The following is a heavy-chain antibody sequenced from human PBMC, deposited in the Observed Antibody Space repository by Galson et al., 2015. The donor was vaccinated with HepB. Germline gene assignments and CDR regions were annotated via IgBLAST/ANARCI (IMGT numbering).Heavy chain of an antibody. CDR1: GFTFSSYW. CDR2: INQAGAKK. J-gene: IGHJ4*02. Sequence: SLRLSCAASGFTFSSYWMTWVRQAPGKGLEWVANINQAGAKKNYVDSVKGRFTISRDNAKNSLYLEMNSLRAEDTAMYHCARDSTYYDGSAYYDNLDSWGQGTLVTVSS. V-gene: IGHV3-7*03. CDR3: ARDSTYYDGSAYYDNLDS. D-gene: IGHD3-22*01.